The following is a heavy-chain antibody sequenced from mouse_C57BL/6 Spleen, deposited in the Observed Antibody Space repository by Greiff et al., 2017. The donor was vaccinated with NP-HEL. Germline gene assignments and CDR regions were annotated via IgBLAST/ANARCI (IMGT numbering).Heavy chain of an antibody. Sequence: QVQLQQSGAELARPGASVKMSCKASGYTFTSYTMHWVKQRPGQGLEWIGYINPSSGYTKYNQKFKDKATLTADESSSTAYMQLSSLTSEDSAVYYCARVTTVVAPDGFDYWGQGTTLTVSS. V-gene: IGHV1-4*01. CDR3: ARVTTVVAPDGFDY. CDR2: INPSSGYT. J-gene: IGHJ2*01. CDR1: GYTFTSYT. D-gene: IGHD1-1*01.